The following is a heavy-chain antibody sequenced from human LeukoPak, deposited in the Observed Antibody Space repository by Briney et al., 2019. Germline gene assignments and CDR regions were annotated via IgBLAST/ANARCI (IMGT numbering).Heavy chain of an antibody. V-gene: IGHV5-51*01. Sequence: GESLKISCKGSGYSFTSYWIGWVRQMPGRGLEWMGIIYPGDSDTRYSPSFQGQVTISADKSISTAYLQWSSLKASDTAMYYCARLPFDSSGYSPYFYYGMDVWGQGTTVTVSS. CDR2: IYPGDSDT. D-gene: IGHD3-22*01. CDR3: ARLPFDSSGYSPYFYYGMDV. CDR1: GYSFTSYW. J-gene: IGHJ6*02.